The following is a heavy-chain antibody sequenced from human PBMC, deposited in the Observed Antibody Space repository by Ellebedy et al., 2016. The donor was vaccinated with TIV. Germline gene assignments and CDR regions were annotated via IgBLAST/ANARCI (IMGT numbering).Heavy chain of an antibody. J-gene: IGHJ6*02. D-gene: IGHD3-3*01. CDR1: GYTFTSYD. Sequence: ASVKVSCKASGYTFTSYDINWVRQATGQGLEWMGWMNPNSGNTGYAQKFQGRVTMTRNTSISTAYMELSSLRSEDTAVYYCARGRTIFGVVPPPNYYYGMDVWGQGTTVTVSS. CDR2: MNPNSGNT. CDR3: ARGRTIFGVVPPPNYYYGMDV. V-gene: IGHV1-8*01.